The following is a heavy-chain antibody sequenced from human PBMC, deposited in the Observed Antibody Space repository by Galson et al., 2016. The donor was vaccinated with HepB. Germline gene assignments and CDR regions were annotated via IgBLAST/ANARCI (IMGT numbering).Heavy chain of an antibody. V-gene: IGHV3-23*01. J-gene: IGHJ5*02. D-gene: IGHD3-3*01. CDR2: ISGNGDST. Sequence: SLRLSCAASGFTFSSYAMTWVRQAPGKGLEWVSAISGNGDSTYYTDSVRGRFTISRDNSKNTVFLQMDSLRVEDTALYYCAGSWTWGQGALVTVSS. CDR3: AGSWT. CDR1: GFTFSSYA.